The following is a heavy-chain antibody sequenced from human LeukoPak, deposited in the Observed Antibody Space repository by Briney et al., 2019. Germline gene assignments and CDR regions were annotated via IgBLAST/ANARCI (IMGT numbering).Heavy chain of an antibody. Sequence: GGSLRLSCAASGFTFSSYAMNWVRQAPGKGLEWVSSISSSSSYIYYADSVKGRFTISRDNAKNSLYLQMNSLRAEDTAVYYCARVRTVTNFDYWGQGTLVTVSS. D-gene: IGHD4-17*01. V-gene: IGHV3-21*01. J-gene: IGHJ4*02. CDR3: ARVRTVTNFDY. CDR2: ISSSSSYI. CDR1: GFTFSSYA.